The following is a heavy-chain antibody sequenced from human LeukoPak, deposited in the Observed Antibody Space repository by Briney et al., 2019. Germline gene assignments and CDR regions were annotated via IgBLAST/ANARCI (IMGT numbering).Heavy chain of an antibody. CDR1: GGSVSSYD. J-gene: IGHJ4*02. CDR2: IYYGGST. V-gene: IGHV4-59*08. Sequence: SETLSLTCSVSGGSVSSYDWSWIRQPPGKGLEWIGYIYYGGSTNYDPSLKSRVTMSIDTSKNQFSLKLRSVTAADTAVYFCARHKSGSYFDYWGQGTLVTVSS. CDR3: ARHKSGSYFDY. D-gene: IGHD1-26*01.